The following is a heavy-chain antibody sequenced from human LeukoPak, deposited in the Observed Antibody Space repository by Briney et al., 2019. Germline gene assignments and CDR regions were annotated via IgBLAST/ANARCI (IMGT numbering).Heavy chain of an antibody. V-gene: IGHV3-7*01. CDR3: ARWLELMRNFDW. Sequence: GGSLRLSCVGPGFTSSDYWMSWVRQAPGKGLGWVANIKQDGSEKDYVDALKGRFTISRENAKNSLYLQMNSLRAEDTAVYYCARWLELMRNFDWWGQGTLVTVSS. CDR1: GFTSSDYW. J-gene: IGHJ4*02. D-gene: IGHD5-24*01. CDR2: IKQDGSEK.